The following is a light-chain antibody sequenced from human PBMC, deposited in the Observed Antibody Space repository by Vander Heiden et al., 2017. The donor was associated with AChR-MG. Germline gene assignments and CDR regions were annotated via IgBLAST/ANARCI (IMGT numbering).Light chain of an antibody. Sequence: EIVLTQSPGTLSLSPGERATLPCRASQSVSSSYLAWCQQKPGQAPRLLIYGASSRATGIPDRFSGSGSGTDFTLTISRLEPEDFAVYYCQQYGSSRTFGQGTKVEIK. CDR2: GAS. CDR1: QSVSSSY. J-gene: IGKJ1*01. V-gene: IGKV3-20*01. CDR3: QQYGSSRT.